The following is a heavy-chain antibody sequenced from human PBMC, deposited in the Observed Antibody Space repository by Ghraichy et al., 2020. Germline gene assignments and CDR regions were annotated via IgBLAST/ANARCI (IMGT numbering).Heavy chain of an antibody. D-gene: IGHD3-10*01. CDR1: GGSISTYY. V-gene: IGHV4-4*07. J-gene: IGHJ4*02. CDR3: ARWIYSDSFDY. CDR2: IYVSGSTTGST. Sequence: SETLSLTCTVSGGSISTYYWSWIRQPAGKGLEWIGRIYVSGSTTGSTNYNPSLKSRVTMSVDTSKNQFSLKLSSVTAADTAVYYCARWIYSDSFDYWGQGTVVTVSS.